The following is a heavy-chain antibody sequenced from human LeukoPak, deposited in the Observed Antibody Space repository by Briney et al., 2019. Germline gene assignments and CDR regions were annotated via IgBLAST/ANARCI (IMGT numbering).Heavy chain of an antibody. CDR2: INHSGST. Sequence: PSETLSLTCAVYGGSFSDYYWSWIRQPPGKGLEWIGEINHSGSTNYNPSLKSRVTISVDTSRNQSSLKLSSVTAADTAMYYCARGRTVWDYWGQGILVTVSS. CDR3: ARGRTVWDY. D-gene: IGHD3-16*01. CDR1: GGSFSDYY. J-gene: IGHJ4*02. V-gene: IGHV4-34*01.